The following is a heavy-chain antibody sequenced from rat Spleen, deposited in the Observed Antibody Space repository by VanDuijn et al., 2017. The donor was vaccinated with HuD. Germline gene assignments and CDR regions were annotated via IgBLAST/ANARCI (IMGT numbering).Heavy chain of an antibody. V-gene: IGHV5-29*01. Sequence: EVQLVESGGGLVQPGRSLKLSCAASGFTFSVFAMHWVRQAPTKGLEWVATISYDGSRTYYRDSVKGRFTISRDNGKSTLYLQMDSLRSEDTATYYCAAQDYDGTYYYGYFHYWGQGVMVTVSS. D-gene: IGHD1-12*02. CDR2: ISYDGSRT. CDR1: GFTFSVFA. CDR3: AAQDYDGTYYYGYFHY. J-gene: IGHJ2*01.